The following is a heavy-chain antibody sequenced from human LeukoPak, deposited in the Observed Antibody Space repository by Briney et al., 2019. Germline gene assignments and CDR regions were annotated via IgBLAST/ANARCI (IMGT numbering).Heavy chain of an antibody. CDR2: FDPEDGET. V-gene: IGHV1-24*01. J-gene: IGHJ4*02. CDR3: ATDMGYCSSTSCPRFDY. Sequence: ASVKVSCKVSGYTLTELSMHWVRQAPGKGLEWMGGFDPEDGETIYAQKFQGRVTMTEDTSTDTAYMELSSLRSEDTAVYYCATDMGYCSSTSCPRFDYWGQGTLVTVSS. D-gene: IGHD2-2*01. CDR1: GYTLTELS.